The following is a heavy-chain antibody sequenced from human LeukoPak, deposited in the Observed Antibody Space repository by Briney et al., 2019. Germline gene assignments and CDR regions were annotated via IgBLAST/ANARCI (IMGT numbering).Heavy chain of an antibody. V-gene: IGHV3-21*01. CDR2: ISGSSSYI. J-gene: IGHJ4*02. D-gene: IGHD6-19*01. CDR3: ARGISNVAGRENFDN. CDR1: GFTFSRYN. Sequence: GGSLRLSCAASGFTFSRYNMNWVRQAPGKGLEWVSSISGSSSYIYYADSVKGRFTISRDNAKNSLYLQVNSLRAEDTAVYFCARGISNVAGRENFDNWGQGTLVTVSS.